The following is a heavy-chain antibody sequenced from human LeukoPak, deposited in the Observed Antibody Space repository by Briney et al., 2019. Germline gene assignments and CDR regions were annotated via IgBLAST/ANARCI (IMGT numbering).Heavy chain of an antibody. CDR1: GFTFGDYA. Sequence: PGGSLRLSCTASGFTFGDYAMSWVRQAPGKGLEWVSYISSSGSTIYYADSVKGRFTISRDNAKNSLYLQMNSLRAEDTAVYYCAREAAGFAYYFDYWDQGTLVTVSS. D-gene: IGHD6-13*01. J-gene: IGHJ4*02. V-gene: IGHV3-48*03. CDR3: AREAAGFAYYFDY. CDR2: ISSSGSTI.